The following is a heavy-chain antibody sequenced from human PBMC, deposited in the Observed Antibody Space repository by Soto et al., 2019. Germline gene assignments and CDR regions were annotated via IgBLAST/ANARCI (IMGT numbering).Heavy chain of an antibody. CDR3: ASWVIVVVPAAMGEDYSNYYYYGMDV. J-gene: IGHJ6*02. CDR2: IIPIFGTA. Sequence: QVQLVQSGAEVKKPGSSVKVSCKASGGTFSSYAISWVRQAPGQGLEWMGGIIPIFGTANYAQKFQGRVTITADESTSTAYMELSSLRSEDTAVDYCASWVIVVVPAAMGEDYSNYYYYGMDVWGQGTTVTVSS. D-gene: IGHD2-2*01. V-gene: IGHV1-69*01. CDR1: GGTFSSYA.